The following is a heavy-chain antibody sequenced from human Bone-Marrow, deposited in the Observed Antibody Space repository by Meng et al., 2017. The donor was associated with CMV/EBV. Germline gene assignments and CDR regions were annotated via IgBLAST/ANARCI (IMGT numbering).Heavy chain of an antibody. D-gene: IGHD6-13*01. J-gene: IGHJ4*02. CDR2: IYHSGST. CDR3: ARDRAARYSSSWFFDY. Sequence: SETLSVTCAVSGGSISSSNWWSWVRQPPGKGLEWIGEIYHSGSTNYNPSLKSRVTISVDKSKNQFSLKLSSVTAADTAVYYCARDRAARYSSSWFFDYWGQGTLVTVSS. CDR1: GGSISSSNW. V-gene: IGHV4-4*02.